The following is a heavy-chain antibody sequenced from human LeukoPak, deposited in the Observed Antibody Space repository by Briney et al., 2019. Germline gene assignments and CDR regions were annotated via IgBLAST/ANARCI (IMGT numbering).Heavy chain of an antibody. V-gene: IGHV3-7*01. J-gene: IGHJ4*02. CDR2: IKHDGSAN. D-gene: IGHD2-2*01. Sequence: GGSLSLSCAASGFTFSTYWMSWVRQAPGKGLEWVANIKHDGSANFYVASVKGRFTISRDNAKNAMYLQMNSLRAEDTAVYYCARVLPVASRDYWGQGTLVTVSS. CDR3: ARVLPVASRDY. CDR1: GFTFSTYW.